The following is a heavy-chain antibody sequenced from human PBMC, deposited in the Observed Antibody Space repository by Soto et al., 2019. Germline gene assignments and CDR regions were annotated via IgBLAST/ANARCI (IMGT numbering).Heavy chain of an antibody. J-gene: IGHJ5*02. Sequence: QITLKESGPTLVKTTQTLTLTCTFSGFSLSTSGVGVGWIRQPPGKALEWLALIYWDDAKRYSPSLKSRLTINRHTSQSQVVLTMTNMALEDTATYYCAHRLSDRSFCCWFDPWGQGTLVTVSS. CDR3: AHRLSDRSFCCWFDP. V-gene: IGHV2-5*02. D-gene: IGHD3-22*01. CDR2: IYWDDAK. CDR1: GFSLSTSGVG.